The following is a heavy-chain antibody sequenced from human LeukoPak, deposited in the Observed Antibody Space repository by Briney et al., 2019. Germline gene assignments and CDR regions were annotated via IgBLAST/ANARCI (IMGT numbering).Heavy chain of an antibody. CDR1: GGAISSYY. D-gene: IGHD3-22*01. CDR2: IYYSGGT. Sequence: PSETLSLTCTVSGGAISSYYWSWIRQPPGKGLEWIGYIYYSGGTKYNPSLMSRVTISVDRAQNQFSLSLSSVTAADTAVYYCARGGLYDSSGYYMDSWGQGTLVIVSS. CDR3: ARGGLYDSSGYYMDS. V-gene: IGHV4-59*01. J-gene: IGHJ4*02.